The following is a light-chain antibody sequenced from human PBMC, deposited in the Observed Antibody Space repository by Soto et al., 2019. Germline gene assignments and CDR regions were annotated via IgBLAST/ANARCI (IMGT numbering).Light chain of an antibody. CDR3: QSYDNSLSGWV. V-gene: IGLV1-40*01. J-gene: IGLJ3*02. CDR1: SSNIGAGYD. CDR2: GNS. Sequence: QSGLTQPPSVSGAPGQRVSISCTGSSSNIGAGYDVHWYQLLPGTAPKLLIHGNSNRPSGVPDRLSGSKSGTSASLAITGLQAEDEADYFCQSYDNSLSGWVFGGGTKLTVL.